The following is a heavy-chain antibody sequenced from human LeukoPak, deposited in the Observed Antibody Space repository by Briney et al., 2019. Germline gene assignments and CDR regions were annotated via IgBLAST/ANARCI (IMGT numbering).Heavy chain of an antibody. Sequence: GGSLRLSCAASGFTFSSYEMNWVRQAPGKGLEWVSYICTGGSIIFYADSVKGRFTICRDNADNSLYLQMNSLRAEDTAVYYCARIEKFDTAGYYYKDDAFDIWGQGTMVTVSS. CDR2: ICTGGSII. CDR3: ARIEKFDTAGYYYKDDAFDI. J-gene: IGHJ3*02. D-gene: IGHD3-22*01. V-gene: IGHV3-48*03. CDR1: GFTFSSYE.